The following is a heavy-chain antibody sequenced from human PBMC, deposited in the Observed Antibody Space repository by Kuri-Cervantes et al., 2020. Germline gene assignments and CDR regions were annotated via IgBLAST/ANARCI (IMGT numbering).Heavy chain of an antibody. D-gene: IGHD1-26*01. Sequence: SETLSLTCAVYGGSFSGYYWSWIRQPPGKGLEWIGEINHSGSTNYNPSLKSRVTISVDTSKNQFSLKLSSVTAADTAVYYCARGFLSYLEGRDYYYGMDVWGQGTTVTVSS. J-gene: IGHJ6*02. CDR3: ARGFLSYLEGRDYYYGMDV. CDR1: GGSFSGYY. CDR2: INHSGST. V-gene: IGHV4-34*01.